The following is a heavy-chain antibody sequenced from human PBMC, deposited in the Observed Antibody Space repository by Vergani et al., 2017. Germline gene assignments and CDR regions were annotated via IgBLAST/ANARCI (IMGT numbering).Heavy chain of an antibody. CDR3: ARTEYSRAGPDY. V-gene: IGHV4-4*07. CDR2: MYATGST. D-gene: IGHD6-6*01. CDR1: GGSISSYY. J-gene: IGHJ4*02. Sequence: QVQLRESGPGLVKPSETLSLTCTVSGGSISSYYWSWIRQPAGKGLEWIGRMYATGSTNYNPSLRSRVTMSVETSKGLFSLKLSSVTAADTAVYYCARTEYSRAGPDYWGQGTLVTVSS.